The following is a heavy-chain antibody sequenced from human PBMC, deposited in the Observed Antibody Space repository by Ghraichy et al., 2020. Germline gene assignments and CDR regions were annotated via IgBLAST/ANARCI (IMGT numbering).Heavy chain of an antibody. D-gene: IGHD4-17*01. CDR2: IYYSGST. CDR1: GGSISSSSYY. J-gene: IGHJ4*02. CDR3: ARSLLAFNYGDYVWGHWGVPYYFDY. Sequence: SETLSLTCTVSGGSISSSSYYWGWIRQPPGKGLEWIGSIYYSGSTYYNPSLKSRVTISVDTSKNQFSLKLSSVTAADTAVYYCARSLLAFNYGDYVWGHWGVPYYFDYWGQGTLVTVSS. V-gene: IGHV4-39*01.